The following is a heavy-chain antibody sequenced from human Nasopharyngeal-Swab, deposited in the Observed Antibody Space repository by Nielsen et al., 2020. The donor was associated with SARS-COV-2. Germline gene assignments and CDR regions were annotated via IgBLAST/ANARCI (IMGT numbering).Heavy chain of an antibody. J-gene: IGHJ4*02. CDR2: IYYSGST. Sequence: SETLSLTCTVSGGSISSYYWSWIRQPPGKGLEWIGYIYYSGSTNYNPSLKSRVTISVDTSKNQFSLKLSSVTAADTAVYYCAREVGNWRPLDSWGPGTLVAVSS. V-gene: IGHV4-59*01. CDR3: AREVGNWRPLDS. CDR1: GGSISSYY. D-gene: IGHD1-20*01.